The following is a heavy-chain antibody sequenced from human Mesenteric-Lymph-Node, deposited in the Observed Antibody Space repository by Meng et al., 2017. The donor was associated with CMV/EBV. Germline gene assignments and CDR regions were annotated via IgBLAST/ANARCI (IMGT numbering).Heavy chain of an antibody. CDR3: VRESSGWLYGSDI. CDR1: GFTFSNYW. V-gene: IGHV3-74*01. CDR2: IHSDGSGT. J-gene: IGHJ3*02. Sequence: GGSLRLSCAASGFTFSNYWMHWVRQAPGKGLVWVSRIHSDGSGTSYADSVKGRFTISRDNAKSTLYLQMNSLTVEDTALYYCVRESSGWLYGSDIWGRGTMVTVSS. D-gene: IGHD6-19*01.